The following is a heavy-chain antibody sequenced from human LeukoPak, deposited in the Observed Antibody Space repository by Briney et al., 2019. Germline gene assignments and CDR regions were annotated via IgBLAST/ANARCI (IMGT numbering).Heavy chain of an antibody. CDR1: GFTFGEYA. J-gene: IGHJ5*02. CDR3: ARTYYGDYGDWFDP. V-gene: IGHV3-30-3*01. Sequence: PGGSLRLSCAASGFTFGEYAMHWVRQAPGKGLEWVAVISYDGRQKFYGDSVKGRFTISRDNAKNSLYLQMNSLRAEDTAVYYCARTYYGDYGDWFDPWGQGTLVTVSS. D-gene: IGHD4-17*01. CDR2: ISYDGRQK.